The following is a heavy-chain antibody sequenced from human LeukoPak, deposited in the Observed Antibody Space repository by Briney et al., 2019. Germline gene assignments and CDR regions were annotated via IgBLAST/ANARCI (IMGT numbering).Heavy chain of an antibody. J-gene: IGHJ4*02. D-gene: IGHD6-13*01. CDR3: ARSAAAGTFFDY. V-gene: IGHV3-21*01. CDR2: ISSSSSYI. CDR1: GFTFSSYS. Sequence: KSGGSLRLSCAASGFTFSSYSMNWVRQAPGKGLEWVSSISSSSSYIYYADSVKGRFTISRDNAKNSLYLQMNSLRAEDTAVYYCARSAAAGTFFDYWGQGTLVTVSS.